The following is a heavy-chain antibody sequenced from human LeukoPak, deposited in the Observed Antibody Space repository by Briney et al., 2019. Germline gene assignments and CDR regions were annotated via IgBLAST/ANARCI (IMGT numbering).Heavy chain of an antibody. CDR2: ISSSSSYI. CDR1: GFTFSSYS. J-gene: IGHJ4*02. CDR3: ARADSSGYSMFDY. V-gene: IGHV3-21*01. D-gene: IGHD3-22*01. Sequence: GGSLRLSCAASGFTFSSYSMNWVRQAPGKGLEWVSSISSSSSYIYYADSVKGRFTISRDNAKNSLYLQMNSLRAEDTAVYYCARADSSGYSMFDYWGQGTLVTVSS.